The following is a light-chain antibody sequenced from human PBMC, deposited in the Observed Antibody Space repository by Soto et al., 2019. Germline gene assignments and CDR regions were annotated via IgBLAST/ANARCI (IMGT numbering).Light chain of an antibody. V-gene: IGKV1-5*01. J-gene: IGKJ1*01. CDR1: QSISSW. CDR2: DAS. Sequence: DIQMTHSPSTLSASVGDRVTSTCRASQSISSWLAWYQQKPGKAPKILIYDASSLESGVPSRFSGSGSGTEFTLTISSLQPDDFATYYCQQYNSYWTFGQGTKVDI. CDR3: QQYNSYWT.